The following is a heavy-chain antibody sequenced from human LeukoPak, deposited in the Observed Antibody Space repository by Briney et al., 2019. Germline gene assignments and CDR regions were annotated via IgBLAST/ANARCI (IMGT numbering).Heavy chain of an antibody. D-gene: IGHD3-22*01. V-gene: IGHV5-51*01. CDR1: GYSFSTYW. CDR2: IYGGDSET. Sequence: GDSLKISCKGSGYSFSTYWIGWVRQMPGKGLEWMGIIYGGDSETKYSPSFQGQVTISVDKPISTAYLQWSSLKASDTAIYYCARHDGYYYESSGYFVWGQGTLVTVAS. CDR3: ARHDGYYYESSGYFV. J-gene: IGHJ4*02.